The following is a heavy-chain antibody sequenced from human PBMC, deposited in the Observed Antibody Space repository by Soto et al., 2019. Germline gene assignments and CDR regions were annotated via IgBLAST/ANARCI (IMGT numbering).Heavy chain of an antibody. D-gene: IGHD6-6*01. J-gene: IGHJ4*02. CDR1: GGSFSGYY. Sequence: QVQLQQWGAGLLKPSETLSLTCAVYGGSFSGYYWSWIRQPPGKGLEWIGKINHSGSTNYNPSLKCRVTISVDTSKNQFSLKLSSVTAADTAVYYCARGRIEYSSSFDYWGQGTLVTVSS. V-gene: IGHV4-34*02. CDR3: ARGRIEYSSSFDY. CDR2: INHSGST.